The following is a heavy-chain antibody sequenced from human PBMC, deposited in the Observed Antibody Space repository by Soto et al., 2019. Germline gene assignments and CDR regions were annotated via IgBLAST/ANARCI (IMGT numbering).Heavy chain of an antibody. CDR2: MNPNSGNT. CDR1: GYTFTSYD. CDR3: ARGVSYDLWSGYRRYNCFDP. Sequence: QVQLVQSGAEVKKPGASVKVSCKASGYTFTSYDINWVRQATGQGLEWMGWMNPNSGNTGYAQKFQGRVTMTRNTSISTAYMELSSLRSEDTAVYYCARGVSYDLWSGYRRYNCFDPWGQGTLVTVSS. D-gene: IGHD3-3*01. V-gene: IGHV1-8*01. J-gene: IGHJ5*02.